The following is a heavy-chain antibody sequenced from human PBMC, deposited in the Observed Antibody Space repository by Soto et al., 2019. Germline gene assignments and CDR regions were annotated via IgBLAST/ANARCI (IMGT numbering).Heavy chain of an antibody. CDR3: TKEKSVMYSGYDAFDI. Sequence: LRLSCAASGFTFSSYEMDWVRQAPGKGLEWVAHITSGGSTMYADSLKGRFTISRDNADNSLHLQMHSLRAEDTAVYYCTKEKSVMYSGYDAFDIWGRGTMVTVSS. CDR1: GFTFSSYE. J-gene: IGHJ3*02. D-gene: IGHD5-12*01. V-gene: IGHV3-48*03. CDR2: ITSGGSTM.